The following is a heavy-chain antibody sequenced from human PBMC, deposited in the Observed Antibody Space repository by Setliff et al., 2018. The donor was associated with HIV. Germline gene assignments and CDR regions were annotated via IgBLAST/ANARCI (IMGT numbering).Heavy chain of an antibody. V-gene: IGHV1-3*01. CDR3: ARDGAYIWGTYRYQGFDH. CDR1: GYIFSNFA. J-gene: IGHJ4*02. Sequence: ASVKVSCKASGYIFSNFAMHWVRQVPGPRLEWMGWINAGDGNTKYSQNIQGRVTITRDTSATTVYMELSRLRSEDTAVYYCARDGAYIWGTYRYQGFDHWGQGTLVTVSS. D-gene: IGHD3-16*02. CDR2: INAGDGNT.